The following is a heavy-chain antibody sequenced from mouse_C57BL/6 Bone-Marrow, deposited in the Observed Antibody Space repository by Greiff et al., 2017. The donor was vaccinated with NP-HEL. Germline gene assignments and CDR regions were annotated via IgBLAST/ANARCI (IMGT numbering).Heavy chain of an antibody. J-gene: IGHJ4*01. Sequence: QVQLQQPGAELVKPGASVKLSCKASGYTFTSYWMHWVKQRPGQGLEWIGMIHPNSGSTNYNEKFKSKATLTVDKSSSTAYMQLSSLTSEDSAVYYCARDAFITTAQDAMDYWGQGTSVTVSS. V-gene: IGHV1-64*01. CDR3: ARDAFITTAQDAMDY. D-gene: IGHD1-1*01. CDR2: IHPNSGST. CDR1: GYTFTSYW.